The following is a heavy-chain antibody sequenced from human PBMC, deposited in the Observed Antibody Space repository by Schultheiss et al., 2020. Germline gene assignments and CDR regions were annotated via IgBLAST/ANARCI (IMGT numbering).Heavy chain of an antibody. CDR3: AKSLRGYLNYFVY. Sequence: GGSLRLSCAASGFTFSSYAMSWVRQAPGKGLEWVSAISGSGVSTYYADSVKGRFTISRDNSKNTLYLQMNSLRAEDTAVYYCAKSLRGYLNYFVYWGQGTLVTVSS. CDR1: GFTFSSYA. CDR2: ISGSGVST. V-gene: IGHV3-23*01. D-gene: IGHD6-13*01. J-gene: IGHJ4*02.